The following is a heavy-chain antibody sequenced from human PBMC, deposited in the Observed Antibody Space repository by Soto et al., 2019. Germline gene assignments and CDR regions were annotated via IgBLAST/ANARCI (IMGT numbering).Heavy chain of an antibody. CDR2: IYPGDSDT. J-gene: IGHJ3*01. CDR1: GYIFTTHW. Sequence: GESLKISCKASGYIFTTHWIDWVRRMPGKGLEWLGVIYPGDSDTRYSPSFQGQVTISADKSITTAYLQWSSLKASDTAFYYCARALKDPVMAHPAIDLWGQGTMVTVSS. CDR3: ARALKDPVMAHPAIDL. D-gene: IGHD2-15*01. V-gene: IGHV5-51*01.